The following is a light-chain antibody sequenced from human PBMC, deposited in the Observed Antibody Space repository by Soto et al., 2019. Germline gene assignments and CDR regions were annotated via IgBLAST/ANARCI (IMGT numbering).Light chain of an antibody. Sequence: DIQMTQFPSSLSASVGDRVTITCRASQGIRNDLAWYQQKPGKDPKRLIYAASSLQSGVPSRFSGSGSGTEFTLAISSLQPEDFANFFCLQRSTYPLTFGLGTKVEIK. CDR1: QGIRND. CDR3: LQRSTYPLT. J-gene: IGKJ1*01. CDR2: AAS. V-gene: IGKV1-17*01.